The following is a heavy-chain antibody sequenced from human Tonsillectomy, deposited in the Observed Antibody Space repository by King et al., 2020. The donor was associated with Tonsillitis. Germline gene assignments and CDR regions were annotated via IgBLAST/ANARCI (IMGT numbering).Heavy chain of an antibody. D-gene: IGHD3-22*01. CDR3: ARERHYYDSSGSQGEN. V-gene: IGHV3-7*03. J-gene: IGHJ4*02. Sequence: VQLVESGGGLVQPGGSLRLSCAASGFTFSSYWMSWVRQAPGKGLEWVANIKQDGSEKYYVDSVKGRFTISRDNAKNSLYLQMNSLRAEDTAVYYCARERHYYDSSGSQGENWGQGTLVIVSS. CDR2: IKQDGSEK. CDR1: GFTFSSYW.